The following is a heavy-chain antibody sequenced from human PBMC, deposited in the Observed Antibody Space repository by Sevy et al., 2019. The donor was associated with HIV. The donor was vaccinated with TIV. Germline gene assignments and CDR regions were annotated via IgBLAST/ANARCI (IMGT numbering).Heavy chain of an antibody. D-gene: IGHD1-20*01. CDR2: MYGTVEPNGNT. J-gene: IGHJ4*02. Sequence: SETLSLTCSISGGSITTGPYYWAWIRQSPGKGPEWLGSMYGTVEPNGNTYYNPTLKTRIDMSMDKSNNRFALSLRSVIAADTAVYFCAKSLKAWYDFPAFDRWSQGIPVTVSS. CDR1: GGSITTGPYY. V-gene: IGHV4-39*02. CDR3: AKSLKAWYDFPAFDR.